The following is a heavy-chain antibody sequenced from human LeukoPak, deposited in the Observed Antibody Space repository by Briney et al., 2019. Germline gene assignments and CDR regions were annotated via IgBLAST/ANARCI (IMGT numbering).Heavy chain of an antibody. D-gene: IGHD3-22*01. CDR1: GGSLSGYY. J-gene: IGHJ4*02. V-gene: IGHV4-59*01. CDR2: IYYSGST. Sequence: SETLSLTCGVYGGSLSGYYWSWIRQPPGKGLEWIGYIYYSGSTNYNPSLKSRVTISVDTSKNQFSLKLNSVTAADTAVYYCAGGGDSGGYYYPMFDYWGQGTLVTVSS. CDR3: AGGGDSGGYYYPMFDY.